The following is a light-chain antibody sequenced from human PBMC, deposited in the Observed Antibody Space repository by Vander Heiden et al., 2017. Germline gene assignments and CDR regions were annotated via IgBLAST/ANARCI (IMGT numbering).Light chain of an antibody. J-gene: IGLJ2*01. CDR1: SRCVGSYNL. CDR3: CSYAGSSTVV. V-gene: IGLV2-23*02. Sequence: QSAPTQPASVSGCPGQSITLPCTGTSRCVGSYNLVSWYQHHPGKAPKLMIYDVSKRPSGVSNRFSGSKSGNTASLTISGLQAEDEADYYCCSYAGSSTVVFGGGTRLTVL. CDR2: DVS.